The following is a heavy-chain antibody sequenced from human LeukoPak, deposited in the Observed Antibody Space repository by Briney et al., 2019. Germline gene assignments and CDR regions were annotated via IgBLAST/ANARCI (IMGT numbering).Heavy chain of an antibody. CDR1: GFTFSSYW. V-gene: IGHV3-49*04. J-gene: IGHJ4*02. CDR2: IRSKVYGGTP. Sequence: GGSLSLTCAASGFTFSSYWMSWVRQAPGKGLEWVGFIRSKVYGGTPEYAASVKGRFTISRNDSKGIAYLQMNSLKTEDTAVYYCSRDQTPYYWGQGTLVTVSS. CDR3: SRDQTPYY.